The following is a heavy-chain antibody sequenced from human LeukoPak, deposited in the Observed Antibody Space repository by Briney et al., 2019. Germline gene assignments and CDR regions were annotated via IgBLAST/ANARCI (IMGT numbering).Heavy chain of an antibody. CDR3: ARTSIAAREADY. CDR2: ISNNGGST. CDR1: GFTFSRYS. V-gene: IGHV3-64*01. D-gene: IGHD6-6*01. J-gene: IGHJ4*02. Sequence: GGSLRLSCAASGFTFSRYSMHWVCQAPGKGLEYVSAISNNGGSTYYAKSVKGRFTISRDNSKNTLYLQMGSLRAEDMAVYYCARTSIAAREADYWGQGTLVTVSS.